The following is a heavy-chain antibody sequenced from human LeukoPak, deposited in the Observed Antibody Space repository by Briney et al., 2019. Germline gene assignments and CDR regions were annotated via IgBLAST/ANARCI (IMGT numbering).Heavy chain of an antibody. CDR2: IYYSGNT. D-gene: IGHD3-16*01. Sequence: SETLSLTCTVSGGSISNYYWSWIRQPPGKGLEWVGYIYYSGNTNYNASLTSRVTISVDTSKNQFSLKLSSVTAADTAVYYCARAYYESSHYYMDVWGKGTTVTVSS. CDR1: GGSISNYY. V-gene: IGHV4-59*01. CDR3: ARAYYESSHYYMDV. J-gene: IGHJ6*03.